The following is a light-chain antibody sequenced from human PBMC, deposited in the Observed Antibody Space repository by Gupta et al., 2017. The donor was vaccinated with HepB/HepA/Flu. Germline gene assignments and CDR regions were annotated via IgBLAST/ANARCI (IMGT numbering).Light chain of an antibody. Sequence: DIQMTQSPSTLSASVGDSVTITCRTSQSVGDYLAWYQQKPGEAPKLLIYKASNLETGVPSRFSGSGSGTEFALSISGLQPDDFATYYCQHPGAFGQGTKVEIK. CDR2: KAS. J-gene: IGKJ1*01. CDR1: QSVGDY. V-gene: IGKV1-5*03. CDR3: QHPGA.